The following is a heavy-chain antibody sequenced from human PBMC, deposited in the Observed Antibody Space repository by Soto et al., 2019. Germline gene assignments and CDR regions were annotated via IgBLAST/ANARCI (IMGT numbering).Heavy chain of an antibody. CDR1: GFIFENFG. CDR2: ISGSGFKK. J-gene: IGHJ5*02. D-gene: IGHD1-26*01. Sequence: PGGSLRLSCAASGFIFENFGMSWVRQAPGKGLEWISSISGSGFKKYYADSVKGRFTFSRDNSRSTVYLELNNLSAEDTAVYHCAKNQGVELVPLATVDWFDPWGQGSVVTVSS. CDR3: AKNQGVELVPLATVDWFDP. V-gene: IGHV3-23*01.